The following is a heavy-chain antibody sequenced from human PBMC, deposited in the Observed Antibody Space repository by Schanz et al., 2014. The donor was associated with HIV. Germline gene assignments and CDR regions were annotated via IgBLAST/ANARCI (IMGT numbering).Heavy chain of an antibody. D-gene: IGHD3-9*01. Sequence: QVQLVQSGAEVKKPGASVKVSCKASGYTFSNYDINWVRQATGQGLEWMGWMNPNSGNTGYAQKFQGRVTMTRNTSISTAYMELSSLTSDDTAVYYCARGDILTGLYPYYFDSWGQGTLVTVSS. CDR2: MNPNSGNT. V-gene: IGHV1-8*01. CDR3: ARGDILTGLYPYYFDS. CDR1: GYTFSNYD. J-gene: IGHJ4*02.